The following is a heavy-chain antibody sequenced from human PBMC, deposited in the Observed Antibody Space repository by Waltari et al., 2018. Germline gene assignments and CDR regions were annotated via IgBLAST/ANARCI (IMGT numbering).Heavy chain of an antibody. CDR2: ISSSSRYI. D-gene: IGHD3-9*01. Sequence: EVQLVESGGGLVTPGGSLRLSCAASGFTFSSYSMNWVRQAPGKGLEWVSSISSSSRYIYYADSVKGRFTISRDNAKNALYLQMNSLRAEDTAVYYCARDLIDSYWYFDLWGRGTLVTVSS. CDR3: ARDLIDSYWYFDL. J-gene: IGHJ2*01. V-gene: IGHV3-21*01. CDR1: GFTFSSYS.